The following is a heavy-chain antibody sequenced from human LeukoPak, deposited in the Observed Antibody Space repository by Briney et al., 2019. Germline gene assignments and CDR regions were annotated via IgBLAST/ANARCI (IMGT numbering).Heavy chain of an antibody. D-gene: IGHD3/OR15-3a*01. V-gene: IGHV4-59*08. Sequence: SETLSLTCTVSGGSISSYYWSRIRQPPGEGLEWIGYVYYSGSTNYNPSLKSRVTISVETSKNQFSLNLSSVTAADTAVYYCAGQVGTGGRDYFDYWGQGTLVTVSS. J-gene: IGHJ4*02. CDR1: GGSISSYY. CDR3: AGQVGTGGRDYFDY. CDR2: VYYSGST.